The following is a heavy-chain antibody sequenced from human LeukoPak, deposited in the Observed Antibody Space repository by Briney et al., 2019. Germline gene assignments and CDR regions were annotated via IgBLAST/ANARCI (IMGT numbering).Heavy chain of an antibody. Sequence: PGGSLRLSCAASGFTFSLHWMHWVRQAPGKGLEGVSRIKEDGSTTNYADSVKGRFTKSRDNAKNTLYLQMNSLRAEDTAVYYCARNSRGGSYEDFWGQGTLVSVAS. J-gene: IGHJ4*02. CDR3: ARNSRGGSYEDF. CDR2: IKEDGSTT. CDR1: GFTFSLHW. V-gene: IGHV3-74*01. D-gene: IGHD3-16*01.